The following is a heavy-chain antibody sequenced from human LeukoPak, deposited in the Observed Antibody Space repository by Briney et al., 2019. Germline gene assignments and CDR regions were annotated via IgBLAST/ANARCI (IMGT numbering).Heavy chain of an antibody. CDR3: ARVEELGSSTSCFIR. J-gene: IGHJ4*01. CDR2: INPNRGGT. CDR1: GYTFTGYY. D-gene: IGHD2-2*01. Sequence: ASVKVSCKPSGYTFTGYYMHWVRQAPGQGLEWMGWINPNRGGTNYAQKFQGRVTMTRDTSISTAYMELSRLRSDDTAVYYCARVEELGSSTSCFIRWGHGTLVTASS. V-gene: IGHV1-2*02.